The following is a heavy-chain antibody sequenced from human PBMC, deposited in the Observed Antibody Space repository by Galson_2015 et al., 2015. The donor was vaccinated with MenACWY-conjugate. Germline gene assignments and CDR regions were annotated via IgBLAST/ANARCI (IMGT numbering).Heavy chain of an antibody. J-gene: IGHJ3*02. D-gene: IGHD6-13*01. V-gene: IGHV3-7*01. CDR3: VRDVFTASSSWYDPDAFDN. CDR1: GFTFSTSW. Sequence: SLRLSCAASGFTFSTSWMNWVRQAPGKGLEWVANIKQDGGEKYYVDSVKGRFTISRDNAKNSLHLQMNSLRAEDTAVYYCVRDVFTASSSWYDPDAFDNWGQGTMLTVSS. CDR2: IKQDGGEK.